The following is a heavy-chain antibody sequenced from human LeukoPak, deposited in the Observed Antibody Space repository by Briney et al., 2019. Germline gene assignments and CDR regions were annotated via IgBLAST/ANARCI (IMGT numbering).Heavy chain of an antibody. J-gene: IGHJ6*03. CDR1: GGTFSSYA. CDR3: ARVGFYYMDV. V-gene: IGHV1-69*13. Sequence: GASVKVSCKASGGTFSSYAISWVRQAPGQGLEWMGGIIPIFGTANYAQKFQGRVTITADESTSTAYMELSSLRSEDTAVYYCARVGFYYMDVWGKGTTVTVSS. D-gene: IGHD3-16*01. CDR2: IIPIFGTA.